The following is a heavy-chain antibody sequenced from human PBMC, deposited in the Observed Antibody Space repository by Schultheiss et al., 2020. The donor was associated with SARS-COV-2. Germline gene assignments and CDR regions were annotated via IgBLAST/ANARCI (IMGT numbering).Heavy chain of an antibody. Sequence: ASVKVSCKASGYTFTSYYMHWVRQAPGQGLEWMGWINPNSGGTNYAQKFQGRVTMTRDTSISTAYMELSRLRSDDTAVYYCARPYGSGGYYGMDVWGQGTTVTVSS. CDR2: INPNSGGT. CDR3: ARPYGSGGYYGMDV. V-gene: IGHV1-2*02. D-gene: IGHD3-10*01. CDR1: GYTFTSYY. J-gene: IGHJ6*02.